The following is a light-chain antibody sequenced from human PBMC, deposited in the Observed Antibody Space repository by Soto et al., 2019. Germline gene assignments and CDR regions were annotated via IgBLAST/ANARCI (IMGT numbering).Light chain of an antibody. CDR3: GSYTTSSSYV. Sequence: QSALTQPASVSGSPGQSITISCTGTSSDVGGYNYVSWYQQHPGKAPKVMIYDVSNRPSGVPNRFSGSKSGNTASLTISGLQAEDEADYYCGSYTTSSSYVFGTGTKVTVL. CDR2: DVS. CDR1: SSDVGGYNY. J-gene: IGLJ1*01. V-gene: IGLV2-14*03.